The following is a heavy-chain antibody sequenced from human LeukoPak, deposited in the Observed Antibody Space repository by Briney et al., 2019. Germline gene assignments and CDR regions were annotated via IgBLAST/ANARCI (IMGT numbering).Heavy chain of an antibody. V-gene: IGHV5-51*01. CDR2: VSPSDSDT. D-gene: IGHD6-6*01. J-gene: IGHJ4*02. Sequence: GESLKISCEGSGYSFSNYYIGWVRPMPGKGVEWMAIVSPSDSDTRYCPSFRGQVTISADKSISTVYLQWSSLEASDTAMYYCARHRSDSSSSPIDYWGQGTLVTVSS. CDR1: GYSFSNYY. CDR3: ARHRSDSSSSPIDY.